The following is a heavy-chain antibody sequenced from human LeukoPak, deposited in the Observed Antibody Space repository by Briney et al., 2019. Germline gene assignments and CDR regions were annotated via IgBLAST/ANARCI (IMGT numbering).Heavy chain of an antibody. CDR1: GGSISSYY. CDR3: ARRPTGNYYSMDV. J-gene: IGHJ6*02. CDR2: IYYSGST. D-gene: IGHD3-10*01. V-gene: IGHV4-59*08. Sequence: SETLSLTCTVSGGSISSYYWSWIRQPPGKGLEWIGYIYYSGSTNYNPSLKSRVTISVDRSKNQFSLKLSSVTAADTAVYYCARRPTGNYYSMDVWGQGTTVTVSS.